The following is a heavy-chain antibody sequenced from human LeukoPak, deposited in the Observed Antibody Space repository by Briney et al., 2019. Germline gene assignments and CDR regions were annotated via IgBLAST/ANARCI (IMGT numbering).Heavy chain of an antibody. Sequence: GSLRLSCAASGFTFSSYGMHWVRQAPGKGLEWVANIKQDGGEKNYVDSVKGRFTISRDNAKNSLYLQMNSLRAEDTAVYYCASGLELDYWGQGTLVTVSS. CDR2: IKQDGGEK. CDR3: ASGLELDY. CDR1: GFTFSSYG. J-gene: IGHJ4*02. V-gene: IGHV3-7*03.